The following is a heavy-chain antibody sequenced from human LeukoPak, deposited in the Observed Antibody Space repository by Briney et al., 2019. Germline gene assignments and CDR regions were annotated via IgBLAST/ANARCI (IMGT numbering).Heavy chain of an antibody. J-gene: IGHJ4*02. V-gene: IGHV3-48*03. CDR3: AREGAGTFDY. CDR1: GFTFSSYE. CDR2: ISSTGSPI. Sequence: PGGSLRLSCAASGFTFSSYEMNWVRQAPGKGLEWVSYISSTGSPISYADSVKGRFTISRDNAKNSLYLQMNSLRAEDTAVYYCAREGAGTFDYWGQGTLVTVSS. D-gene: IGHD1-1*01.